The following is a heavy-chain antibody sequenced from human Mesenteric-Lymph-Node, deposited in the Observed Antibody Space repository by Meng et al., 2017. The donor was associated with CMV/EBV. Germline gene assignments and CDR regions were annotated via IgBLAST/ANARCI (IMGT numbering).Heavy chain of an antibody. D-gene: IGHD3-10*01. CDR1: GYSFTSYG. V-gene: IGHV5-51*01. Sequence: GAGYSFTSYGIGWVRQMPGKGREWMGIIYPGDSDTRYSPSFQGQVTISADKSISTAYLQWSSLKASDTAMYYCARSVNWFGIKYYFDYWGQGTLVTVPQ. J-gene: IGHJ4*02. CDR2: IYPGDSDT. CDR3: ARSVNWFGIKYYFDY.